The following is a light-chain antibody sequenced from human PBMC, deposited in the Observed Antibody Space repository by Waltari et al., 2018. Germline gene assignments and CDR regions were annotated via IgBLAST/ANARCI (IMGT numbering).Light chain of an antibody. CDR2: DVS. V-gene: IGLV2-14*03. J-gene: IGLJ3*02. CDR1: SSDVGGYNY. CDR3: ISYTSSSTWV. Sequence: QSALTQPASVSGSPGQSITISCTGTSSDVGGYNYVSWYQQHPGKAPKLIIYDVSNRPSGVSTRFSGSRSGNTASLTISGLQTEGEADYYCISYTSSSTWVFGGGTKLTVL.